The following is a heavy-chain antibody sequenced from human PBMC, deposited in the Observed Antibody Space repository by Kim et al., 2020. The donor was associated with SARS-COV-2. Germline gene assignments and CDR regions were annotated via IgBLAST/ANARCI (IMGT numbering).Heavy chain of an antibody. CDR3: ARGSTVTTGGHNLDY. J-gene: IGHJ4*02. CDR1: GFTVSSNY. D-gene: IGHD4-17*01. CDR2: IYSGGST. Sequence: GGSLRLSCAASGFTVSSNYMSWVRQAPGKGLEWVSVIYSGGSTYYADSVKGRFTISRDNSKNTLYLQMNSLRAEDTAVYYCARGSTVTTGGHNLDYWGQGTLVTVSS. V-gene: IGHV3-53*01.